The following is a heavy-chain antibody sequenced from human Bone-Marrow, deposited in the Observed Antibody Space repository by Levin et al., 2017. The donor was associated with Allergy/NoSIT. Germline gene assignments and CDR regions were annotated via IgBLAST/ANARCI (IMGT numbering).Heavy chain of an antibody. V-gene: IGHV3-30*18. J-gene: IGHJ4*02. CDR3: AKGPLSWSGYSSRFDY. Sequence: PGESLKISCAASGFRFSSYGMQWVRQSPGKGLEWVAVISYDGRNKYYVDSVKGRFTLSRDNSNNTLYLQMNSLRPEDTAVYFCAKGPLSWSGYSSRFDYWGQGTLVTVSS. CDR2: ISYDGRNK. CDR1: GFRFSSYG. D-gene: IGHD3-3*01.